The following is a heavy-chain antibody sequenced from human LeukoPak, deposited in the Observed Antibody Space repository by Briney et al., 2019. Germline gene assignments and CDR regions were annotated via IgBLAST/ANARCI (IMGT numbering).Heavy chain of an antibody. V-gene: IGHV4-59*08. Sequence: SETLSLTCTVSGGSISSYYRSWIRQPPGKGLEWIGYIYYSGGTDYNPSLKSRVTISVDTSKNQFSLKLTSVTAADTAVYYCARRSDRFDYWGQGTLVTVSS. CDR2: IYYSGGT. CDR1: GGSISSYY. D-gene: IGHD3-3*01. J-gene: IGHJ4*02. CDR3: ARRSDRFDY.